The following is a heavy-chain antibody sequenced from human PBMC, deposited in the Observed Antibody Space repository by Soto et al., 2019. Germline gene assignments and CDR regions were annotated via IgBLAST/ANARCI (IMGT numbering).Heavy chain of an antibody. Sequence: QVQLEQSGGEVKQPGSSVRVSCKTSGGTFSTYAINWVRQAPGQGLEWMGAIIPLFGTADHSQKFQGRVTITADESTSTAYMELSSLRFDDTAVYFCARPKGTYSSGYYYFDFWGQGTLVTVSS. CDR3: ARPKGTYSSGYYYFDF. CDR2: IIPLFGTA. V-gene: IGHV1-69*01. D-gene: IGHD6-19*01. J-gene: IGHJ4*02. CDR1: GGTFSTYA.